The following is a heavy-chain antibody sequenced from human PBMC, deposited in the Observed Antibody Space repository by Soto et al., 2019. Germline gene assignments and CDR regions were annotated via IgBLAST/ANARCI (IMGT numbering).Heavy chain of an antibody. D-gene: IGHD4-4*01. CDR3: TTGPTTVTTSSRTT. CDR2: IDSKLDADKT. J-gene: IGHJ5*02. V-gene: IGHV3-15*04. CDR1: GFTFIKAY. Sequence: GGSLRLSCAASGFTFIKAYMNWVRQAPGKGLEWIGQIDSKLDADKTDFAAPVKGRFTISRDDSKNTLYLQMNSLKTEDTAVYYCTTGPTTVTTSSRTTSGQGTLVTVSS.